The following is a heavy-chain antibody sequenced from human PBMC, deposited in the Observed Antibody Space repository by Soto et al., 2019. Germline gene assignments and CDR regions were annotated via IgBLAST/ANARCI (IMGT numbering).Heavy chain of an antibody. CDR3: ARYCSSASCYSSYYYYGMGG. CDR1: GGTFSSYA. D-gene: IGHD2-2*02. Sequence: SVKVSCKASGGTFSSYAISWVRQAPGQGLEWMGGIIPIFGTANYAQKFQGRVTLTADESTSTAYMELSSLRSEDTAAYYCARYCSSASCYSSYYYYGMGGCEQRTT. J-gene: IGHJ6*01. V-gene: IGHV1-69*13. CDR2: IIPIFGTA.